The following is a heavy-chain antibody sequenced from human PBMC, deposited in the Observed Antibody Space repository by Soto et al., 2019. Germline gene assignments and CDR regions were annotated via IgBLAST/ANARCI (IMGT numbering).Heavy chain of an antibody. Sequence: QVQLVQSGAEVKKPGSSVKVSCKASGGTFSSYAISWVRQAPGQGLEWMGGIIPIFGTANYAQKFQGRVTITADKSTRTAYMELSSLRSEDTAVYYGARNRRRFTMVRGVQTGFDPWGQGTLVTVSS. J-gene: IGHJ5*02. CDR2: IIPIFGTA. CDR3: ARNRRRFTMVRGVQTGFDP. CDR1: GGTFSSYA. V-gene: IGHV1-69*06. D-gene: IGHD3-10*01.